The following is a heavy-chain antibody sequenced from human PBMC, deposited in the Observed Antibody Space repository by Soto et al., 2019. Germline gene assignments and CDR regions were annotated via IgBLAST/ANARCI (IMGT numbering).Heavy chain of an antibody. D-gene: IGHD6-13*01. CDR1: CGSISSGGYY. V-gene: IGHV4-31*03. Sequence: PSETLSLTCTVSCGSISSGGYYWSWIRQHPGKGLEWIGYIYYSGSTYYNPSLKSRVTISVDTSKNQFSLKLSSVTAADTAVYYCAREIIAAAGTFEADNWFDPWGQGTLVTVSS. CDR3: AREIIAAAGTFEADNWFDP. J-gene: IGHJ5*02. CDR2: IYYSGST.